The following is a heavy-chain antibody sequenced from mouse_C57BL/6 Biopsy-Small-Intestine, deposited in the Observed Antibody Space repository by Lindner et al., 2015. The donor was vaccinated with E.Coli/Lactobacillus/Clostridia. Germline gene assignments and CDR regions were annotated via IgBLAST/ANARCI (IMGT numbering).Heavy chain of an antibody. V-gene: IGHV1S55*01. D-gene: IGHD3-2*01. CDR1: GYTFTSYD. J-gene: IGHJ4*01. CDR3: ARAGQVGANWFDP. Sequence: SVKVSCKASGYTFTSYDINWVRQATGQGLEWMGWMNPNSGSPGYASGFQARLTMTRDTSISTAYMELSSLRPEDTAVYYCARAGQVGANWFDPWGQGTLVTVSS. CDR2: MNPNSGSP.